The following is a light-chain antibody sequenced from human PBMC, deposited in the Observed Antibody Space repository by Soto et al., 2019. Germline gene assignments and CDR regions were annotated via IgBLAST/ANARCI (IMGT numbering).Light chain of an antibody. V-gene: IGKV2-28*01. J-gene: IGKJ1*01. CDR3: MQALQTPPWT. CDR2: LGS. Sequence: IVVRNSPLSLPVTPGEPASISCRFSQSLLHSNGYNYLDWYLQKPGQSPQLLIYLGSNRASGVPDRFSGSGSGTDFTLKISRVEADDVGVYYCMQALQTPPWTFGQGTKVDIK. CDR1: QSLLHSNGYNY.